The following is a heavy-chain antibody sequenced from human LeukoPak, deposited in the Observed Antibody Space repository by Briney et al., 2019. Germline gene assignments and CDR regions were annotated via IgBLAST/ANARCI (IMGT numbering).Heavy chain of an antibody. Sequence: GGSLRLSCAASGFTVGTNYMTWVRQAPGKGLEWVSIIYSGGSTFYADSVKGRFTISRDNSKNTLYPQMNSLRVDDTAVYYCTRTRSYCSGANSDSDVLTPRQYGMDVWGQGTTVTVSS. CDR1: GFTVGTNY. CDR3: TRTRSYCSGANSDSDVLTPRQYGMDV. J-gene: IGHJ6*02. D-gene: IGHD2-15*01. CDR2: IYSGGST. V-gene: IGHV3-66*01.